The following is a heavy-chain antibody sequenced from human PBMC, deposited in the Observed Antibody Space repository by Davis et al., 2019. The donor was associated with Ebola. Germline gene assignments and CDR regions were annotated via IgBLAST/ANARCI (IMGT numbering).Heavy chain of an antibody. CDR1: GYTFAGYC. J-gene: IGHJ6*03. Sequence: ASVKVSCKASGYTFAGYCIHWVRQAPGQGLEWMGWISVFNGNTNYAQNLQGRVTMTTDASTSTAYMELRSLRSDDTAVYYCARAGSFYYYMDVWGKGTTVTVSS. CDR2: ISVFNGNT. CDR3: ARAGSFYYYMDV. D-gene: IGHD2-15*01. V-gene: IGHV1-18*01.